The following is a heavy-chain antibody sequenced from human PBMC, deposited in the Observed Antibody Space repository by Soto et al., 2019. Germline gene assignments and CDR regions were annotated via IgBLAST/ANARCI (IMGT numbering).Heavy chain of an antibody. Sequence: PSETLSLTCTVSGGSISSSSYYWGWIRQPPGKGLEWIGSIYYSGSTYYNPSLKSRVTISVDTSKNQFSLKLSSVTAADTAVYYCARRGREQLADSWYFDLWGRGTLVTVS. CDR2: IYYSGST. J-gene: IGHJ2*01. CDR1: GGSISSSSYY. CDR3: ARRGREQLADSWYFDL. D-gene: IGHD6-6*01. V-gene: IGHV4-39*01.